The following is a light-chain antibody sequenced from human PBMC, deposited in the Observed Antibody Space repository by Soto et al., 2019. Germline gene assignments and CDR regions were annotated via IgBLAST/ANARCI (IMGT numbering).Light chain of an antibody. CDR2: GAS. CDR1: HSISSSY. J-gene: IGKJ2*01. V-gene: IGKV3-20*01. CDR3: QQYGSSPPYS. Sequence: EIVLTQSPGTLSLSPGERATLSCRATHSISSSYLAWYQHKPGQAPRLLIYGASSRATGIPDRFSGSGSGTDFTLTISRLEPEDFALYYCQQYGSSPPYSFGQGTKLEIK.